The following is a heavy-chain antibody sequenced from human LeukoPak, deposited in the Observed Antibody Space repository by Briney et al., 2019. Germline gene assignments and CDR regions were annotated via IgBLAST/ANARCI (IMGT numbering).Heavy chain of an antibody. V-gene: IGHV4-39*01. D-gene: IGHD2-2*01. CDR2: LDYSGST. CDR1: GVSISSSGYY. CDR3: SRLYCTTSSCGRFDP. J-gene: IGHJ5*02. Sequence: PSETLSLTCTVSGVSISSSGYYWAWIRQPPGKGLEWIGTLDYSGSTYFKPALKSRVTISVDTSKNQFSLKLTSVTAADTAVYYCSRLYCTTSSCGRFDPWGQGTLVTVSS.